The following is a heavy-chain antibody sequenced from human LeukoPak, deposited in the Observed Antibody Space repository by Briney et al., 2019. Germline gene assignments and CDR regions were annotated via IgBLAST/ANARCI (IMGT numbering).Heavy chain of an antibody. J-gene: IGHJ3*02. V-gene: IGHV4-39*01. Sequence: SETLSLTCTVSGGSISSSSYYWGWLRQPPGKGLEWIGIISYSGSTYYNPSLTSRVTISVDTSKNQFSLKLNSATAADAAVYYCARRSRGGGSYVFDIWGHGTMVTVSS. CDR3: ARRSRGGGSYVFDI. CDR1: GGSISSSSYY. CDR2: ISYSGST. D-gene: IGHD1-26*01.